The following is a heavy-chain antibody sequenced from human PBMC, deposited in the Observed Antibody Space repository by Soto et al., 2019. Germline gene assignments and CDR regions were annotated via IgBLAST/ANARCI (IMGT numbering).Heavy chain of an antibody. CDR3: AKDTYYYDSSGYYSYNWFDP. Sequence: GGSLRLSSAASGFTFSSYAMSWVRQAPGKGLEWVSAISGSGGSTYYADSVKGRFTISRDNSKNTLYLQMNSLRAEDTAVYYCAKDTYYYDSSGYYSYNWFDPWGQGTLVTVSS. CDR1: GFTFSSYA. CDR2: ISGSGGST. V-gene: IGHV3-23*01. D-gene: IGHD3-22*01. J-gene: IGHJ5*02.